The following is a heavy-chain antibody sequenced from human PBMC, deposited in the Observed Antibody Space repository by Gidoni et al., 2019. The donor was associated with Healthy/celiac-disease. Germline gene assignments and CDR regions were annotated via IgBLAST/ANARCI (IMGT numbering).Heavy chain of an antibody. CDR1: GFTFDDYA. D-gene: IGHD3-3*01. J-gene: IGHJ3*02. CDR3: AKAQTTGLRFLEWLSKDAFDI. Sequence: EVQLVESGGGLVQHGRSLRLSCAASGFTFDDYAMHWVRQAPGKGLEWVSGISWNSGSIGYADSVKGRFTISRDNAKNSLYLQMNSLRAEDTALYYCAKAQTTGLRFLEWLSKDAFDIWGQGTMVTVSS. V-gene: IGHV3-9*01. CDR2: ISWNSGSI.